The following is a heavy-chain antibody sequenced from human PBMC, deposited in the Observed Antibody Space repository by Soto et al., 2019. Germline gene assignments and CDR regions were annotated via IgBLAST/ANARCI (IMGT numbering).Heavy chain of an antibody. V-gene: IGHV4-34*01. Sequence: PSETLSLTCAVYGGSFSGYYWSWIRQPPGKGLEWIGEISHSGSTNYNPSLKSRVTISVDTSKNQFSLKLSSVTAADTAVYYCARGGRVSMIVVVEYYFDYWGQGTLVTVSS. J-gene: IGHJ4*02. D-gene: IGHD3-22*01. CDR3: ARGGRVSMIVVVEYYFDY. CDR1: GGSFSGYY. CDR2: ISHSGST.